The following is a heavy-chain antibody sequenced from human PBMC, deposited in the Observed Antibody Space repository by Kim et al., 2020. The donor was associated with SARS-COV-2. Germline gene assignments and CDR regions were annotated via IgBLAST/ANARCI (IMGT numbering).Heavy chain of an antibody. CDR3: AIDPTFWCGYWAA. J-gene: IGHJ5*02. Sequence: GGSLRLSCAASGFTFSSYSMNWVRQAPGKGLEWVSSISSSSSYIYYADSVKGCFTISRDNAENSLYLQMNSLRAEDTAVYYCAIDPTFWCGYWAASGQGT. V-gene: IGHV3-21*01. CDR1: GFTFSSYS. CDR2: ISSSSSYI. D-gene: IGHD3-3*01.